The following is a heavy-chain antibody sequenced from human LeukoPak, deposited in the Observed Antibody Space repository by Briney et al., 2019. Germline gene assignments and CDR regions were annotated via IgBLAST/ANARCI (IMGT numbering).Heavy chain of an antibody. V-gene: IGHV1-8*03. D-gene: IGHD2-21*02. J-gene: IGHJ4*02. CDR1: GYTFTSYD. CDR2: MNPNSGNT. CDR3: ARGSSVFVVTAPEYDY. Sequence: ASVKVSCKASGYTFTSYDINWVRQATGQGLEWMGWMNPNSGNTGYAQKFQGRVTITRNTSISTAYMELSSLRSEDTAVYYCARGSSVFVVTAPEYDYWGQGTLVTVSS.